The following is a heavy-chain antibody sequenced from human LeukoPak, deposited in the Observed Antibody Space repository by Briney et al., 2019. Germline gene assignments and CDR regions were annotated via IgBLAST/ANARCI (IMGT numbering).Heavy chain of an antibody. D-gene: IGHD5-12*01. V-gene: IGHV4-61*02. CDR2: IYTSGST. J-gene: IGHJ4*02. CDR3: AREGARYSGYDS. Sequence: SETLSLTCTVSGVSISSGSNYWSWIRPPAGKGLEWIVRIYTSGSTTYNPYLKSRCTISVDTSKNQFSLKLRSVTAKDTAVHYCAREGARYSGYDSWGQGTLVSVSS. CDR1: GVSISSGSNY.